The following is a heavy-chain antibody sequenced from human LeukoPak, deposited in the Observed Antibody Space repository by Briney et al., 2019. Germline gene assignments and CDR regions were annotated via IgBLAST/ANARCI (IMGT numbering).Heavy chain of an antibody. CDR2: ISASGDTT. Sequence: GGSLRLSCAASGFTFSTYAMSWVRQAPGRGLEWVSAISASGDTTYYADSVRGRFTISRDNSKNTVYLQVNSLRAEDTAFYYCAKDKVVAAAGFFDYWGQGTLVTVSS. CDR1: GFTFSTYA. J-gene: IGHJ4*02. D-gene: IGHD2-15*01. V-gene: IGHV3-23*01. CDR3: AKDKVVAAAGFFDY.